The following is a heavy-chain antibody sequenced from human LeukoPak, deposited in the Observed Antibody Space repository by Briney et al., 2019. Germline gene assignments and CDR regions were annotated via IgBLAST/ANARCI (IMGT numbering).Heavy chain of an antibody. D-gene: IGHD1-26*01. CDR3: ARLPADWGATIDF. CDR1: GGSFSVSY. J-gene: IGHJ4*02. V-gene: IGHV4-34*01. CDR2: INHSGST. Sequence: SETLSLTCAVYGGSFSVSYWSWIRQPPGKGLEWIGEINHSGSTNYNPSLKSRVTISVDTSKNQFSLKLSSVTAADTAVYYCARLPADWGATIDFWGQGTLVTVSS.